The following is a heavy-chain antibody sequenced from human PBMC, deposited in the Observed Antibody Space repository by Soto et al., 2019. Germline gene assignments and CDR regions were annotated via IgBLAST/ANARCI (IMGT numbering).Heavy chain of an antibody. V-gene: IGHV3-74*01. Sequence: EVQLVESGGGLVQPGGSLRPTCAASGFTFSSYWMHWVRQVPGKGLVWVSRINSDGSSTSYADSVKGRFTISRDNAKNTLYLQMNGLTGEDTGVYYCATSRSFDYWGQGSLVIVSS. CDR1: GFTFSSYW. J-gene: IGHJ4*02. CDR3: ATSRSFDY. CDR2: INSDGSST.